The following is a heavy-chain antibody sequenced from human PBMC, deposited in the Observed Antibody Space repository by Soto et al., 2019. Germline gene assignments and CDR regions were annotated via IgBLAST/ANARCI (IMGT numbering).Heavy chain of an antibody. CDR2: ISGSGGST. D-gene: IGHD5-18*01. V-gene: IGHV3-23*01. CDR3: AKGKRDGYSYGYYYYYGMDV. J-gene: IGHJ6*02. Sequence: PGGSLRLSCAASGFTFSSYAMSWVRQAPGKGLEWVSAISGSGGSTYYADSVKGRFTISRDNSKNTLYLQMNSLRAEDTAVYYCAKGKRDGYSYGYYYYYGMDVWGQGTTVTAP. CDR1: GFTFSSYA.